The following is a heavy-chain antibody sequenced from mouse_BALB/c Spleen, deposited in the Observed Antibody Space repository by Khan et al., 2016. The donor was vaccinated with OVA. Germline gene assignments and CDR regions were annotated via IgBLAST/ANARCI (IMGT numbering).Heavy chain of an antibody. CDR1: GFTFGTYG. Sequence: EVQLVESGGDLVKPGGSLKLSCAASGFTFGTYGMSWVRQTPDKRLEWVATISSGGTYSYSPDSLKGRFTISRDNAKNTLYLQMNSLKSEDTAMYYCARLYAMDYWGQGTSVIVSS. V-gene: IGHV5-6*01. CDR3: ARLYAMDY. J-gene: IGHJ4*01. CDR2: ISSGGTYS.